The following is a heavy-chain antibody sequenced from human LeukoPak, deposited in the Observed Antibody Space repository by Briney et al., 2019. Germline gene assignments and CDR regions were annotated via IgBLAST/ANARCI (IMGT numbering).Heavy chain of an antibody. CDR1: GYTFTSYG. CDR2: ISAYNGNT. CDR3: ARDGLAAAGSSSNWFDP. Sequence: ASVKVSCKASGYTFTSYGISWVRQAPGLGLEWMGWISAYNGNTNYAQKLQGRVTMTTDTSTSTAYMELRSLRPDDTAVYYCARDGLAAAGSSSNWFDPWGQGTLVTVSS. J-gene: IGHJ5*02. V-gene: IGHV1-18*01. D-gene: IGHD6-13*01.